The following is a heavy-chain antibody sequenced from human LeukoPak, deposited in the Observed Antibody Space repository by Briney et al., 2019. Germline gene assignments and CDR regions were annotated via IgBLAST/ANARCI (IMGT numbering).Heavy chain of an antibody. Sequence: GGSLRLSCAASEFSFSTYWMSWVRQAPGKGLEWVGYIKEDGTEKYYVGSVKGRFTISRDNAKKSLYLQMNSLRDDDTAVYFCARSPAGDAWPPAYYMDVWGKGTTVTVSS. J-gene: IGHJ6*03. CDR3: ARSPAGDAWPPAYYMDV. CDR1: EFSFSTYW. D-gene: IGHD3-10*01. V-gene: IGHV3-7*01. CDR2: IKEDGTEK.